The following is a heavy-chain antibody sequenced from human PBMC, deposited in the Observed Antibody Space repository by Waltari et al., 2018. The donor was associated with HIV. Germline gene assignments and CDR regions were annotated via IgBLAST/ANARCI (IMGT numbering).Heavy chain of an antibody. J-gene: IGHJ6*02. V-gene: IGHV4-39*07. CDR1: GGPISRNCYH. Sequence: QLQLQESGPGLVKPSETLSLTCTVSGGPISRNCYHWGLIRPPPGEGLEWIGSIYYSGSTYYNPSLKSRVTISVDTSKNQFSLKLSSVTAADTAVYYCARERGTPYYYGSGSYLDVWGQGTTVTVSS. D-gene: IGHD3-10*01. CDR3: ARERGTPYYYGSGSYLDV. CDR2: IYYSGST.